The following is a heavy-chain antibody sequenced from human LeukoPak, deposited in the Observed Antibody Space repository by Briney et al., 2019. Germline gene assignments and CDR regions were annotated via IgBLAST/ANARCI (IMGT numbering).Heavy chain of an antibody. CDR3: ARCPGYYYDSSGYPTDAFDI. V-gene: IGHV4-59*08. CDR2: IYYSGST. Sequence: SETLSLTCTVSGGSISSYYWSWIRQPPGKGLEWIGYIYYSGSTNYNPSLKSRVTISVDTSKNQFSLKLSSVTAADTAVYYCARCPGYYYDSSGYPTDAFDIWGQGAMVTVSS. D-gene: IGHD3-22*01. J-gene: IGHJ3*02. CDR1: GGSISSYY.